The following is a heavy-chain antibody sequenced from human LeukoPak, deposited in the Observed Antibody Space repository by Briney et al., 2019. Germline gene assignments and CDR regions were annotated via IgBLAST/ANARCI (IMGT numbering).Heavy chain of an antibody. CDR2: IYTGDST. J-gene: IGHJ3*02. V-gene: IGHV3-66*01. Sequence: GGSLRLSCPASGFTVSSNYMSWVRQPPGKGLEWVSVIYTGDSTYYADSVKGRFTISRDNSKNTLYLQMNSLRAEDTAVYYCARDLDHSDAFDIWGQGTMVTVSS. D-gene: IGHD1-14*01. CDR1: GFTVSSNY. CDR3: ARDLDHSDAFDI.